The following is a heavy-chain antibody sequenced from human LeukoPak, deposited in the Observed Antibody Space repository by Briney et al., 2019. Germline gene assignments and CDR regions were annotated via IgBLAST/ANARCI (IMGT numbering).Heavy chain of an antibody. Sequence: GGSLRLSCAASGFTFSDYVMSWVRQAPGKVLEWVSSISSGAGSTYYADSVKGRVTISRDNFKDTLYLQMNSLRAEDTAIYYCARMGGGAVPFPWGQGTLVTVSS. CDR3: ARMGGGAVPFP. CDR2: ISSGAGST. D-gene: IGHD2-8*01. J-gene: IGHJ5*02. V-gene: IGHV3-23*01. CDR1: GFTFSDYV.